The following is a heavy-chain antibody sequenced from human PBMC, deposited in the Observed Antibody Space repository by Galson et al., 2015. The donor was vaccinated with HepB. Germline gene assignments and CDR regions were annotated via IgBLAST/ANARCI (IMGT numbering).Heavy chain of an antibody. CDR2: INPNSGGT. Sequence: SVKVSCKASGYTFTGYYTHWVRQAPGQGLEWMGWINPNSGGTNYAQKFQGRVTMTRDTSISTAYMELSRLRSDDTAVYYCARVGGKIVVVPAATRGNRIAAPPWGQGTLVTVSS. CDR3: ARVGGKIVVVPAATRGNRIAAPP. J-gene: IGHJ5*02. V-gene: IGHV1-2*02. D-gene: IGHD2-2*01. CDR1: GYTFTGYY.